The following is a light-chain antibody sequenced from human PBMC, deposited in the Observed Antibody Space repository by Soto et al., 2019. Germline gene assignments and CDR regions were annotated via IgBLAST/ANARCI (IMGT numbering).Light chain of an antibody. CDR1: SSNIGSNY. Sequence: QSVLTQPPSASGTPGQRVTISCSGSSSNIGSNYVYWYQQLPGTAPKLLIYRNNQRPSGVPDRFSGSKSGTSASLAISGLRSEDEADYYCAASDDSLSGGVFGTGTKLTVL. V-gene: IGLV1-47*01. CDR3: AASDDSLSGGV. CDR2: RNN. J-gene: IGLJ1*01.